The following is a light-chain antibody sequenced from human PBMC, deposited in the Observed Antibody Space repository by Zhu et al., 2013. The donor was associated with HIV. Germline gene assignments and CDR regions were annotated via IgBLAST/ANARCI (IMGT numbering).Light chain of an antibody. CDR3: QQYSETPWT. J-gene: IGKJ1*01. CDR2: AVS. Sequence: VLTQSPGTLSLSPGERATLSCRASQNIKNNYLAWYQQRPGEAPRLLIYAVSSRASGIPDRFSGSGSGTEFALTISRLEPDDFALYYCQQYSETPWTFGQGAKVDI. V-gene: IGKV3-20*01. CDR1: QNIKNNY.